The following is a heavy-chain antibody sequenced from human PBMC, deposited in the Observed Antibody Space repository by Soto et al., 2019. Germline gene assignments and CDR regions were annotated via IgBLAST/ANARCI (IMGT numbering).Heavy chain of an antibody. CDR1: GFIFRSNT. D-gene: IGHD3-10*01. V-gene: IGHV3-23*04. CDR2: ISGSGETI. J-gene: IGHJ4*02. Sequence: EVQLVESGGGLVKPGGSLRVSCVTSGFIFRSNTMVWVRHAPGKGLEWVSAISGSGETIYYADSVKGRFTVSRDNAKSTLSVQMNSLRAEDTAVYYCGKLEGRGQIDFWGQGTLVTVAS. CDR3: GKLEGRGQIDF.